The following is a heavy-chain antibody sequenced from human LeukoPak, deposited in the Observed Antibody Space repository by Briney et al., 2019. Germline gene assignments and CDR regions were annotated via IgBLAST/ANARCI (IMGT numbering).Heavy chain of an antibody. CDR3: ARHYGP. J-gene: IGHJ5*02. CDR2: IYYTGST. CDR1: GGSMSTYY. V-gene: IGHV4-59*08. D-gene: IGHD3-10*01. Sequence: KPSETLSLTCIVSGGSMSTYYWSWIRQPPGKGLQWIGNIYYTGSTYYNPSLKSRVTISVDTSKNQFSLKLNSVTAADTAVYYCARHYGPWGQGTLVTVSS.